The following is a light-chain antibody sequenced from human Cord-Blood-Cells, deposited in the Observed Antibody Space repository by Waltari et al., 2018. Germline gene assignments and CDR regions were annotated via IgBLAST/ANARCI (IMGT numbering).Light chain of an antibody. CDR2: AAS. J-gene: IGKJ5*01. CDR3: QQSYSTF. Sequence: DIQMTQSPYSLSASVGDRVTIPCRASQSISSYLNWYQQKPGKAPKLLIYAASSLQSGVPSRFSGSGSGTDFTLTISSLQPEDFATYYCQQSYSTFFGQGTRLEIK. V-gene: IGKV1-39*01. CDR1: QSISSY.